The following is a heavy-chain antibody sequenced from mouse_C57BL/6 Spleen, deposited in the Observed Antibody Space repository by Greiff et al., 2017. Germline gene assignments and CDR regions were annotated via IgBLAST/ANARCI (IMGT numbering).Heavy chain of an antibody. J-gene: IGHJ2*01. CDR3: ARGGHYDYFDY. Sequence: QVQLQQPGAELVRPGTSVQLSCKASGYTFTSYWMHWVKQRPGQGLEWIGVIDPSDSYTNYNQKFKGKATLTVDTSSSTAYMQLSSLTSEDSAVXYCARGGHYDYFDYWGQGTTLTVSS. V-gene: IGHV1-59*01. D-gene: IGHD1-1*01. CDR1: GYTFTSYW. CDR2: IDPSDSYT.